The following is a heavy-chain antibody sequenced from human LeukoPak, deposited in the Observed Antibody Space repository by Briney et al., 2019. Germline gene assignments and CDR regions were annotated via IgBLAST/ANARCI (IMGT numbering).Heavy chain of an antibody. D-gene: IGHD3-10*01. J-gene: IGHJ4*02. Sequence: SETLSLTCAVCGGSFSGYYWSWIRQPPGKGLEWIGEINHSGSTNYNPSLKSRVTISVDTSKNQFSLKLSSVTAADTAVYYCARVSRYYYGSGRLDYWGQGTLVTVSS. V-gene: IGHV4-34*01. CDR2: INHSGST. CDR3: ARVSRYYYGSGRLDY. CDR1: GGSFSGYY.